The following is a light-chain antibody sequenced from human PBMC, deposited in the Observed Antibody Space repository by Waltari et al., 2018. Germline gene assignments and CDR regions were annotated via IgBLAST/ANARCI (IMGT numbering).Light chain of an antibody. J-gene: IGKJ4*01. V-gene: IGKV1-NL1*01. CDR2: AAS. Sequence: IQITQSPYSLSASVGDRVTITCRSSQGIKKSLAWYQQKPGKAPKLLLHAASTLESGVPSRFSGSGSGAEYTLTISSLQPEDFATYYCQQYYSTPPLTFGGGTKVEIK. CDR3: QQYYSTPPLT. CDR1: QGIKKS.